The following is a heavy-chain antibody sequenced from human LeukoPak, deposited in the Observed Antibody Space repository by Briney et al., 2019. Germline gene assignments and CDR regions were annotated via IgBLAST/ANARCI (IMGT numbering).Heavy chain of an antibody. CDR1: GYRFSTYW. CDR3: ARHASAFDI. V-gene: IGHV5-51*01. CDR2: IYPGDSDT. Sequence: GGSLKISCKGSGYRFSTYWIGWVRQMPGKGLEWMGIIYPGDSDTRYSPSFQGQVTISADKSINTAYLQWSSLRASDTAMYYCARHASAFDIWGQGTMVTVSS. J-gene: IGHJ3*02.